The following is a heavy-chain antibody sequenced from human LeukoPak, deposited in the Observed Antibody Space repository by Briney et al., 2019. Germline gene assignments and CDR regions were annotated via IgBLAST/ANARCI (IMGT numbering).Heavy chain of an antibody. CDR2: INPNSGGT. J-gene: IGHJ4*02. CDR3: TKDIRTYQLLLYYFDF. D-gene: IGHD2-2*01. V-gene: IGHV1-2*02. Sequence: ASVKVSCKASGYTFTGYYMHWVRQAPGQGLEWMGWINPNSGGTNYAQKFQGRVTMTRDTSISTAYMELSRLRSDDTAVYHCTKDIRTYQLLLYYFDFWGQGTLVTVSS. CDR1: GYTFTGYY.